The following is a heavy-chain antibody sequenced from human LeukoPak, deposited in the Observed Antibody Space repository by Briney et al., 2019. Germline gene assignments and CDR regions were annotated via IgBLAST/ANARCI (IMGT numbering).Heavy chain of an antibody. CDR3: ARHRGYCTSTSCYPYYFDY. CDR1: GFTVSSNY. D-gene: IGHD2-2*01. J-gene: IGHJ4*02. V-gene: IGHV3-66*04. CDR2: IYSGSST. Sequence: GGSLRLSCAASGFTVSSNYMSWVRQAPGKGLEWVSSIYSGSSTYYTDSVKGRFTISRDNSKNTLYLQMNSLRAEDTAVYYCARHRGYCTSTSCYPYYFDYWGQGTLVTVSS.